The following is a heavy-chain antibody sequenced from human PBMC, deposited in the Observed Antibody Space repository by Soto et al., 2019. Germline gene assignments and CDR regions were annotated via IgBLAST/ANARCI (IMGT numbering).Heavy chain of an antibody. CDR3: ARDNLYGVHPQAPISVVVPRLNRFDP. CDR2: IIPIFGTA. V-gene: IGHV1-69*13. CDR1: GGTFRSYA. D-gene: IGHD2-2*01. J-gene: IGHJ5*02. Sequence: SVKVSCKASGGTFRSYAISWVRQAPGQGLEWMGGIIPIFGTAKYAQKVQGRVTITADESSSTAYRELSSLRSEDTAVYYCARDNLYGVHPQAPISVVVPRLNRFDPWG.